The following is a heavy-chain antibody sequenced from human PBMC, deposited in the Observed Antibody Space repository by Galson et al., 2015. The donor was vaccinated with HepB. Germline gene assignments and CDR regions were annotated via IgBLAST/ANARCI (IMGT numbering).Heavy chain of an antibody. CDR3: TTDKYSSSWSYYFDY. V-gene: IGHV3-15*07. CDR1: GFTFSNAW. J-gene: IGHJ4*02. D-gene: IGHD6-13*01. Sequence: SLRLSCAASGFTFSNAWMNWVRQAPGKGLEWVGRIKSKTDGGTTDYAAPVKGRFTISRDDSKNTLYLQMNSLKTEDTAVYYCTTDKYSSSWSYYFDYWGQGTLVTVSS. CDR2: IKSKTDGGTT.